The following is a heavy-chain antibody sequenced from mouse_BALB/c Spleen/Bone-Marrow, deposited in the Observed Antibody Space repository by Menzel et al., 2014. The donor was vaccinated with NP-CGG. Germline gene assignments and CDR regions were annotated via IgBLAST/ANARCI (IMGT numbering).Heavy chain of an antibody. CDR2: INPGSGAT. V-gene: IGHV1-54*01. D-gene: IGHD4-1*01. CDR1: GYAFTNYL. CDR3: ARKQGPSYAMDY. J-gene: IGHJ4*01. Sequence: VQLVESGADLVRPGTSVKVSCKASGYAFTNYLIEWVKQRPGQGLGWIGVINPGSGATNYNEKFKGKATLTADKSSSTAYMQLSSLTSDDSAVYFCARKQGPSYAMDYWGQGTSVTVSS.